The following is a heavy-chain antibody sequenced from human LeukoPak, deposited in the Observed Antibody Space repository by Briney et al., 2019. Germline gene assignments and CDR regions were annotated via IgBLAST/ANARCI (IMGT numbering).Heavy chain of an antibody. Sequence: GGSQRLSCAASGFTFSSYEMNWVRQAPGKGLEWVSYITSGGSTIYYADFVKGRFTISRDKARNSLYLQMNSLRAEDTAVYYCAKDPLWRLGSRWFDPWGQGTLVTVSS. J-gene: IGHJ5*02. V-gene: IGHV3-48*03. D-gene: IGHD4/OR15-4a*01. CDR1: GFTFSSYE. CDR3: AKDPLWRLGSRWFDP. CDR2: ITSGGSTI.